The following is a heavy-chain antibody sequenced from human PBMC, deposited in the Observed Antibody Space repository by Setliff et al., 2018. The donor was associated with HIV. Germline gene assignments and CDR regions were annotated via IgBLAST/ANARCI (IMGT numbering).Heavy chain of an antibody. V-gene: IGHV3-7*03. Sequence: LRLSCVASGFRFSSYWMSWVRQAPGKGLEWVANIKPDGSEESYVDSVKGRFTISRDNAKNSLHLQMNSLRVEDTAVYYCASFFGDYGYWGHGTQVTVSS. J-gene: IGHJ4*01. D-gene: IGHD3-10*01. CDR3: ASFFGDYGY. CDR1: GFRFSSYW. CDR2: IKPDGSEE.